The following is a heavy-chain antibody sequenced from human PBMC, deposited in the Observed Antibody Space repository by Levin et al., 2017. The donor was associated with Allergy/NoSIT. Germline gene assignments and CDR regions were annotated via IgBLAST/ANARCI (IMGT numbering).Heavy chain of an antibody. D-gene: IGHD6-13*01. J-gene: IGHJ4*02. Sequence: SETLSLTCTVSGGSISSGDYYWSWIRQPPGKGLEWIGYIYYSGSTYYNPSLKSRVTISVDTSKNQFSLKLSSVTAADTAVYYCARVQQPTRPHYFDYWGQGTLVTVSS. CDR2: IYYSGST. V-gene: IGHV4-30-4*01. CDR1: GGSISSGDYY. CDR3: ARVQQPTRPHYFDY.